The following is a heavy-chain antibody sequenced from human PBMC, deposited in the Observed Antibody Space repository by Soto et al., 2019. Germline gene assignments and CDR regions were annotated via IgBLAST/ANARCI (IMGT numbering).Heavy chain of an antibody. Sequence: SETLSLTCSVSRLTISSDYWNWIRQPPGEGLEWIGYVYYNGITDFNPSLKSRVTIPGDTSKRQFSLRLSSVTAADAAVYYCAREVRGCTSTSCYSRALVPWGQGILVTVSS. CDR2: VYYNGIT. CDR1: RLTISSDY. D-gene: IGHD2-2*01. J-gene: IGHJ5*02. CDR3: AREVRGCTSTSCYSRALVP. V-gene: IGHV4-59*01.